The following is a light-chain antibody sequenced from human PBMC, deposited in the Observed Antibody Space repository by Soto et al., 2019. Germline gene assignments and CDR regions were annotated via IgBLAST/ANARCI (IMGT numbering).Light chain of an antibody. CDR1: QSVSRY. J-gene: IGKJ5*01. CDR2: DAY. CDR3: QQRSSWPIT. V-gene: IGKV3-11*01. Sequence: EIVLTQSPATLSLSPGERATLSCRASQSVSRYLAWYQQKPGQAPRLLIYDAYNRATGIPARFSGSGSGTDFTLTISSLEPEDFAVYYCQQRSSWPITFGQGTRLEIK.